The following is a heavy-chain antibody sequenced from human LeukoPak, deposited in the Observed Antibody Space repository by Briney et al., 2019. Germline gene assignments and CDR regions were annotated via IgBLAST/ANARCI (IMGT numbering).Heavy chain of an antibody. CDR3: ARVRRGDDSSGP. D-gene: IGHD3-22*01. CDR1: GGTFSSYT. J-gene: IGHJ5*02. Sequence: SVKVSCKASGGTFSSYTISWVRQAPGQGLEWMGRIIPILGIANYAQKFQGRVTITADKSTSTAYMELSSLRSEDTGVYYCARVRRGDDSSGPWGQGTLVTVSS. CDR2: IIPILGIA. V-gene: IGHV1-69*02.